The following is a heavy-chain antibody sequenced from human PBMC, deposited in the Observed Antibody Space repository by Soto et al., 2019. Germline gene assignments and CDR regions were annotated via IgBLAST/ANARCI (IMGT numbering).Heavy chain of an antibody. J-gene: IGHJ5*02. CDR2: INPSGGST. CDR1: GYTFTSYY. D-gene: IGHD2-2*01. V-gene: IGHV1-46*01. Sequence: ASVKVSCKASGYTFTSYYMHWVRQAPGQGLEWMGIINPSGGSTSYAQKFQGRVTMTRDTSTSTVYMELSSLRSEDTAVYYCASSLQDIVVVPASFDPWGQGTLVTVSS. CDR3: ASSLQDIVVVPASFDP.